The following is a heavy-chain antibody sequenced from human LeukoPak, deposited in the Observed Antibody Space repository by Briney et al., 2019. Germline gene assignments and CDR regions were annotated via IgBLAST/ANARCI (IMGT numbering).Heavy chain of an antibody. CDR1: GYTFTSYG. CDR3: ARVHDSSGSPDY. Sequence: GASVKVSCKASGYTFTSYGISWVRQAPGQGLEWMGWISAYNGNTNYAQKLQGRVTMTTDTSTSTAHMELRSLRSEDTAVYYCARVHDSSGSPDYWGQGTLVTVSS. J-gene: IGHJ4*02. D-gene: IGHD3-22*01. V-gene: IGHV1-18*01. CDR2: ISAYNGNT.